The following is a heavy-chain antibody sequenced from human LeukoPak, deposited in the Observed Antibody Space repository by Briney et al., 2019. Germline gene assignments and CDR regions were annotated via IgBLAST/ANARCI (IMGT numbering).Heavy chain of an antibody. CDR3: ARTGGNYYDSSGYGYFQH. D-gene: IGHD3-22*01. J-gene: IGHJ1*01. CDR2: IYSGGST. CDR1: GFTVSSNY. V-gene: IGHV3-66*01. Sequence: GGSLRLSCAASGFTVSSNYMSWVRQAPGKGLEWVSVIYSGGSTYYADSVKDRFTISRDNSKNTLYLQMNSLRAEDTAVYYCARTGGNYYDSSGYGYFQHWGQGTLVTVSS.